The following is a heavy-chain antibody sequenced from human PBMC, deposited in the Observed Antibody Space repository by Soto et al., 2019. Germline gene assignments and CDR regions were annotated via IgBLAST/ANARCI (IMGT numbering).Heavy chain of an antibody. CDR3: ARIDDYGDPDAFDI. J-gene: IGHJ3*02. CDR2: IKQDGSEK. Sequence: GGSLRLSCAASGFTFSSYWMSWVRQAPGKGLEWVANIKQDGSEKYYVDSVKGRFTISRDNAKNSLYLQMNSLRAEDPAVYYCARIDDYGDPDAFDIWGQGTMVTVSS. D-gene: IGHD4-17*01. V-gene: IGHV3-7*01. CDR1: GFTFSSYW.